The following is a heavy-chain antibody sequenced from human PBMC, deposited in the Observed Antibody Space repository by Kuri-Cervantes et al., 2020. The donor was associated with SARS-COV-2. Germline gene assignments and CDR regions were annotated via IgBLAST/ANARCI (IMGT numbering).Heavy chain of an antibody. CDR1: GGSISSGDYY. V-gene: IGHV4-39*07. CDR3: ARGGVDTAMGADY. CDR2: IYYSGST. D-gene: IGHD5-18*01. Sequence: GSLRLSCTVSGGSISSGDYYWGWIRQPPGKGLEWIGSIYYSGSTYYNPSLKSRVTISVDTSKNQFSLKLSSVAAADTAVYYCARGGVDTAMGADYWGQGTLVTVSS. J-gene: IGHJ4*02.